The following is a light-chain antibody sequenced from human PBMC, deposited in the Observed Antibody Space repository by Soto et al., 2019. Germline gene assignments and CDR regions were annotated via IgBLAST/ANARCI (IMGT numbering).Light chain of an antibody. J-gene: IGLJ1*01. CDR1: SSHIGSSNL. CDR3: CSYAGSSPLYV. CDR2: EGN. Sequence: QSVLTQPASESGSPGQSITISCTASSSHIGSSNLVSWYQHHSGKAPKLIIYEGNKRPSGVSNRFSGSKSGKTASLTISGLQAEDEGTYYCCSYAGSSPLYVFGTGTKLTVL. V-gene: IGLV2-23*01.